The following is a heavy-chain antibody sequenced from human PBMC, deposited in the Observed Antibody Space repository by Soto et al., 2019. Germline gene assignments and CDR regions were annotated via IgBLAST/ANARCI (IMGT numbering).Heavy chain of an antibody. CDR2: ISYDGSNK. CDR3: AKDEVSHEIALDY. CDR1: GFTFSSYG. D-gene: IGHD2-21*01. V-gene: IGHV3-30*18. J-gene: IGHJ4*02. Sequence: QVQLVESGGGVVQPGRSLRLSCAASGFTFSSYGMHWVRQAPGKGLEWVAVISYDGSNKYYADSVKGRFTISRDNSKNTLYLQMNSLRAEDTAVYYCAKDEVSHEIALDYCGQGTLVTVSS.